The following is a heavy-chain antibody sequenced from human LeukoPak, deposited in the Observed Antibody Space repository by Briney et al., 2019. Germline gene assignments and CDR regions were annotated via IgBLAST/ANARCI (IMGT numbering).Heavy chain of an antibody. J-gene: IGHJ4*02. CDR2: ITGSGDTT. CDR1: GFTFSNYA. Sequence: GGSLRLSCAASGFTFSNYAMNWVRQAPGKGLEWVSTITGSGDTTYYADSVKGRFTISRDNSKNTLYLQMNGLRAEDTAVYYCARSYGFDWGQGTLVTVSS. D-gene: IGHD5-18*01. V-gene: IGHV3-23*01. CDR3: ARSYGFD.